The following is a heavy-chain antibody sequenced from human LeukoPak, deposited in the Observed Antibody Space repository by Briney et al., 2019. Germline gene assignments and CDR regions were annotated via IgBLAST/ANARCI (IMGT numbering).Heavy chain of an antibody. Sequence: PSETLSLTCTVSGGSISSGNYYWSWIRQPAGKGLEWIGRIYTSGGTNYNPSLKSRVTISVDTSKNQFSLKLSSVTAADTAVYYCARRVTMRYYYDSSGYYKNWFDPWGQGTLVTVSS. D-gene: IGHD3-22*01. J-gene: IGHJ5*02. CDR2: IYTSGGT. CDR3: ARRVTMRYYYDSSGYYKNWFDP. CDR1: GGSISSGNYY. V-gene: IGHV4-61*02.